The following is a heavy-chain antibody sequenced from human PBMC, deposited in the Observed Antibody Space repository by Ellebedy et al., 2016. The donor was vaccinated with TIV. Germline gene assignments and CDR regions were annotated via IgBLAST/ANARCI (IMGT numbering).Heavy chain of an antibody. J-gene: IGHJ4*02. CDR1: GFTFTNHW. CDR3: MAHSDFDC. D-gene: IGHD2-15*01. CDR2: INQDGSEK. V-gene: IGHV3-7*01. Sequence: PGGSLRLSCAASGFTFTNHWMSWVRQAPGKGLEWVANINQDGSEKYYVDSVKGRFTISRDNAQKSLDLQMTSLRAEDTAVYYGMAHSDFDCWGQGTLVIVSS.